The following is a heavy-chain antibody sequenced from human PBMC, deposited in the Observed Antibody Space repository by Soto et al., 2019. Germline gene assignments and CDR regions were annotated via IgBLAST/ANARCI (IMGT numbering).Heavy chain of an antibody. D-gene: IGHD2-21*02. CDR2: IYYSGST. Sequence: SETLSLTCSFSGGSISSSSYFWGWIRQPPGKGLEWIGSIYYSGSTYYNPSLKSRVTVSVDTSKNQFSLKLSSVTAADTAVYYCARHPSDFWFDPWGQGTLVTVSS. CDR1: GGSISSSSYF. J-gene: IGHJ5*02. V-gene: IGHV4-39*01. CDR3: ARHPSDFWFDP.